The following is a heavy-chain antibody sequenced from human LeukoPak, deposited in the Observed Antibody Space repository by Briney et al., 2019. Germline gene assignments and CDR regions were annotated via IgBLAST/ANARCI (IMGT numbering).Heavy chain of an antibody. CDR3: ARVSPVDYGFWSGYPRYYYYMDV. J-gene: IGHJ6*03. V-gene: IGHV3-21*01. D-gene: IGHD3-3*01. CDR2: ISSSSSYI. Sequence: KSGGSLRHSCAASGFTFSSYSMNWVRQAPGKGLEWVSSISSSSSYIYYADSVKGRFTISRDNAKNSLYLQMNSLRAEDTAVYYCARVSPVDYGFWSGYPRYYYYMDVWGKGTTVTVSS. CDR1: GFTFSSYS.